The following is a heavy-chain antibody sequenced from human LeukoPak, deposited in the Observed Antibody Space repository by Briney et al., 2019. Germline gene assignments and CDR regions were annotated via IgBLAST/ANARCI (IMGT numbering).Heavy chain of an antibody. D-gene: IGHD3-9*01. V-gene: IGHV1-18*04. Sequence: ASVKVSCKASGYTFTSYGISWVRQAPGQGLEWMGWISAYNGNTNYAQKLQGRVTMTTDTSTSTAYMELRSLRSDDTAVYYCARGGEDILTGYYRAIDYWGQGTLVTVSS. CDR1: GYTFTSYG. J-gene: IGHJ4*02. CDR3: ARGGEDILTGYYRAIDY. CDR2: ISAYNGNT.